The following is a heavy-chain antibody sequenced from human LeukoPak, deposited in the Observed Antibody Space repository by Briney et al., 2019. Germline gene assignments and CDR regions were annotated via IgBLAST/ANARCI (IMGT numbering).Heavy chain of an antibody. CDR3: VKSGGGPPY. D-gene: IGHD2-15*01. CDR1: GFTFSNSA. V-gene: IGHV3-64D*06. Sequence: GGSLRLSCSASGFTFSNSAMHWVRQAPGKGLEYVSAISINGGSTYYADSVKGRFTISRDNSKNTLFLQMSSLRAEDTALYYCVKSGGGPPYWGQGTLVTLSS. J-gene: IGHJ4*02. CDR2: ISINGGST.